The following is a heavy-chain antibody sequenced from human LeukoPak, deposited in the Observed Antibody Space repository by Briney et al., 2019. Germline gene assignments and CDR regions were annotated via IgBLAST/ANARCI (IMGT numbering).Heavy chain of an antibody. D-gene: IGHD4-17*01. CDR3: ARDDDYDDHNTFDM. CDR2: IWSHGNTK. J-gene: IGHJ3*02. V-gene: IGHV3-33*01. CDR1: GFVFSTYG. Sequence: GTSLRLSCAASGFVFSTYGMHWVRQAPGKGLEWVAVIWSHGNTKKYADSVTGRFTISRDNSKNTLYLEMNTLRAEGTAVYYCARDDDYDDHNTFDMWGHGTMVTVSS.